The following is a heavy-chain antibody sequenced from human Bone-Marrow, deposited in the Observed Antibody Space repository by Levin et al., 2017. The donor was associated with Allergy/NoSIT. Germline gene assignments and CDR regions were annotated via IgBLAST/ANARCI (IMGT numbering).Heavy chain of an antibody. J-gene: IGHJ6*02. CDR2: ISGSGGST. CDR3: AKAGPLSTTVRSRDYYGMDV. CDR1: GFTFSSYA. V-gene: IGHV3-23*01. D-gene: IGHD4-11*01. Sequence: GGSLRLSCAASGFTFSSYAMSWVRQAPGKGLEWVSAISGSGGSTYYADSVKGRFTISRDNSKNTLYLQMNSLRAEDTAVYYCAKAGPLSTTVRSRDYYGMDVWGQGTTVTVSS.